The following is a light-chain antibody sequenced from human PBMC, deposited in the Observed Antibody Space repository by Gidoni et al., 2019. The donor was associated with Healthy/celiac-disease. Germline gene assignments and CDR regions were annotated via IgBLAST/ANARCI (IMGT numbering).Light chain of an antibody. CDR2: DDD. Sequence: SYVLSQPPSLSVAPGLTATITCEGDNLETRSVHWYRQKAGQAPVLVVFDDDDRPSGVPDRISGSNSKNTATLSITRVEPGDEADYFCQVWDSSVDRRVFGGGTSLTVL. J-gene: IGLJ2*01. V-gene: IGLV3-21*02. CDR1: NLETRS. CDR3: QVWDSSVDRRV.